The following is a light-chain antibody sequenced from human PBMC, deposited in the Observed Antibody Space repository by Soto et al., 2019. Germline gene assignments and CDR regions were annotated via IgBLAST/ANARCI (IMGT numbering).Light chain of an antibody. Sequence: EIVLTRSPGPLSLSPGERVTLSSRSSQSIASSYIAWYQQKPGQPPRLLLYRTFNRATGIPDRFSGSGSGTDFTLTISRLETEDFAVYFCQQFSSSPLTFGGGTKVDIK. J-gene: IGKJ4*01. CDR3: QQFSSSPLT. V-gene: IGKV3-20*01. CDR1: QSIASSY. CDR2: RTF.